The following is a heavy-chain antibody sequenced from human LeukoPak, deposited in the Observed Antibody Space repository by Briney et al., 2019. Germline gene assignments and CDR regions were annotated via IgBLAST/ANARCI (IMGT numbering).Heavy chain of an antibody. D-gene: IGHD5-18*01. J-gene: IGHJ4*02. CDR3: TTESPNGYSYGFNY. CDR2: IKSKTDGGTT. CDR1: GFTLSNAW. V-gene: IGHV3-15*01. Sequence: GGSLRLSCAASGFTLSNAWMSWVRQAPGKGLEWVGRIKSKTDGGTTDYAAPVKGRFTISRDDSKNTLYLQMNSLKTEDTAVYYCTTESPNGYSYGFNYWGQGTLVTVSS.